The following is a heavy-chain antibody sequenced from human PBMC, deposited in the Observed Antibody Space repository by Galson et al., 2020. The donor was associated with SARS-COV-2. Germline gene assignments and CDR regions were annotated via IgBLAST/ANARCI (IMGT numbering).Heavy chain of an antibody. Sequence: GGSLRLSCAASGFTFSSYAMHWVRQAPGKGLEWVAVISYDGSNKYYADSVKGRFTISRDNSKNTLYLQMNSLRAEDTAVYYCARDSSSSWYGFPDYWGQGTLVTVSS. D-gene: IGHD6-13*01. CDR1: GFTFSSYA. CDR3: ARDSSSSWYGFPDY. V-gene: IGHV3-30*04. J-gene: IGHJ4*02. CDR2: ISYDGSNK.